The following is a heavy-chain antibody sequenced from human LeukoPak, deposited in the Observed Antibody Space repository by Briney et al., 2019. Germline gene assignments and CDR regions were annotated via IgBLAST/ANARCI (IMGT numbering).Heavy chain of an antibody. D-gene: IGHD1-26*01. CDR2: INWNGGST. V-gene: IGHV3-20*04. CDR1: GFTFDDYG. J-gene: IGHJ3*02. CDR3: ARGGSYLSAFDI. Sequence: GGSLRLSCAASGFTFDDYGMSWVRQAPGKGLEWVSGINWNGGSTGYADSVKGRFTISRDNSKNTLYLQMNSLRAEDTAVYYCARGGSYLSAFDIWGQGTMVTVSS.